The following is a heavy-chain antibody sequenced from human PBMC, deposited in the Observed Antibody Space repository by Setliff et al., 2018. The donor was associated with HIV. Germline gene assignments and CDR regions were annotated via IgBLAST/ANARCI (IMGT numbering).Heavy chain of an antibody. CDR3: ARGADASGYFYREYFQH. Sequence: SVKVSCKASGVTFRRFAFSWVRQAPGRGLKWMGGIIPLFGTANYAQKFQGRVTITADESATTVYMEMSGLTSEDTAIYYCARGADASGYFYREYFQHWGQGTLVTVSS. J-gene: IGHJ1*01. D-gene: IGHD3-22*01. V-gene: IGHV1-69*13. CDR2: IIPLFGTA. CDR1: GVTFRRFA.